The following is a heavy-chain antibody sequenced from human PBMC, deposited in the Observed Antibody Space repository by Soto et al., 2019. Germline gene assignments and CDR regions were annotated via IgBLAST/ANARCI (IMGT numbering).Heavy chain of an antibody. D-gene: IGHD6-6*01. CDR2: IYWDDDK. V-gene: IGHV2-5*02. Sequence: QITLKESGPTLVKPTQTLTLTCTFSGFSLSTRGVGVGWIRQPPGKALEWLALIYWDDDKRYSPSLKSRLTITKDTSKNQVVLTMTNMDPVDTATYYCAHRIAARPDYYYGMDVWGQGTTVTVSS. CDR1: GFSLSTRGVG. J-gene: IGHJ6*02. CDR3: AHRIAARPDYYYGMDV.